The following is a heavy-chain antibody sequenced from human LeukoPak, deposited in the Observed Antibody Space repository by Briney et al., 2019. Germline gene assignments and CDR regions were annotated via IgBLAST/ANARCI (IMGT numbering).Heavy chain of an antibody. CDR3: ASYCSSTSCYPYYYYGMDA. J-gene: IGHJ6*02. V-gene: IGHV3-21*01. CDR2: ISSSSSYI. Sequence: GGSLRLSCAASGFTFSSYSMNWVRQAPGKGLEWVSSISSSSSYIYYADSVKGRFTISRDNAKNSLYLQMNSLRAEDTAVYYCASYCSSTSCYPYYYYGMDAWGQGTTVTVSS. CDR1: GFTFSSYS. D-gene: IGHD2-2*01.